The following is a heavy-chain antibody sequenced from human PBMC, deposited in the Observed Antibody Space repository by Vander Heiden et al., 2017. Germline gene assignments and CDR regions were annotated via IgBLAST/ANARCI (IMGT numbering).Heavy chain of an antibody. Sequence: EVQLVESGGGLVKPGRSLRLSCPASGFTFGHYAMSWFRQAPGKGLEWVGFIRSKAYGGTTEYAASVKGRFTISRDDSKSIAYLQMNSLKTEDTAVYYCTVGITIFGVVTSLDYWGQGTLVTVSS. CDR3: TVGITIFGVVTSLDY. V-gene: IGHV3-49*05. D-gene: IGHD3-3*01. CDR1: GFTFGHYA. CDR2: IRSKAYGGTT. J-gene: IGHJ4*02.